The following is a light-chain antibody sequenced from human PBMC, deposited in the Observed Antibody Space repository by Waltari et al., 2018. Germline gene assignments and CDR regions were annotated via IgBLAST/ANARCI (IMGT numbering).Light chain of an antibody. Sequence: DIQMTQSPSSLSASVGDRVPMTCRASQSISNSLSWYQQKPGKAPRLLIYTASNLQSGVPSRFSGSGSGTDFTLTISSLQHEDFATYYCQQSYNTPPYTFGQGTQVEIK. CDR1: QSISNS. CDR3: QQSYNTPPYT. V-gene: IGKV1-39*01. CDR2: TAS. J-gene: IGKJ2*01.